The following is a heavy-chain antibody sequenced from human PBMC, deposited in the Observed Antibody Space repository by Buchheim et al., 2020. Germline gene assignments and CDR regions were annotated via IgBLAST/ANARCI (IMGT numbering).Heavy chain of an antibody. CDR2: ISSSGSTI. Sequence: QVQLVESGGGLVKPGGSLRLSCAASGFTFSDYYMSWIRQAPGKGLEWVSYISSSGSTIYYADSVTGRFTISRANATNSLYLQMNSLRAEDTAVYYCARQAMGYCSGGSCYVALYYFDYWGQGTL. CDR3: ARQAMGYCSGGSCYVALYYFDY. V-gene: IGHV3-11*01. J-gene: IGHJ4*02. CDR1: GFTFSDYY. D-gene: IGHD2-15*01.